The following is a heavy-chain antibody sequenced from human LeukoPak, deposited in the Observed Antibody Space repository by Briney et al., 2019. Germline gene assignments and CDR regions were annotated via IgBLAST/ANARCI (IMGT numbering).Heavy chain of an antibody. V-gene: IGHV6-1*01. CDR3: AREPATPYYGSGSYYKGFDY. CDR2: TYYRSKWYN. Sequence: SQTLSLTCAISGDSVSSNSAAWNWIRQSPSRGLEWLGRTYYRSKWYNVYAVSVKSRITINPDTSKNQFSLQLNSVTPEDTAVYYCAREPATPYYGSGSYYKGFDYWGQGTLVTVSS. D-gene: IGHD3-10*01. CDR1: GDSVSSNSAA. J-gene: IGHJ4*02.